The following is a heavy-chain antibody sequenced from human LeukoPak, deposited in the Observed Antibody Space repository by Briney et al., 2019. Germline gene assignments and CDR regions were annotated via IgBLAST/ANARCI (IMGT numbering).Heavy chain of an antibody. CDR1: GYTFIDNY. CDR2: INPNSGGT. Sequence: ASVKVSCKSSGYTFIDNYIHWVRQAPGQGLEWMAWINPNSGGTDYAEKFQGRVTLTRDTSISTAYMELSSLISDDTAVYYCARGSSLGRQLVKYGNDYWGQGTLVTVSS. CDR3: ARGSSLGRQLVKYGNDY. J-gene: IGHJ4*02. V-gene: IGHV1-2*02. D-gene: IGHD6-13*01.